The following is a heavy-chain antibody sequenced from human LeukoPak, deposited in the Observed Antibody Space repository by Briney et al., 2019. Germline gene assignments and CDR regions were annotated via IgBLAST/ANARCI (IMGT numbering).Heavy chain of an antibody. V-gene: IGHV3-33*01. D-gene: IGHD6-13*01. CDR1: GFAFSRYS. Sequence: XAXSGFAFSRYSMHWVRRAPGKGREWVAIIWYDGSGKYYSDSVKGRFTISRDNSNNTLYLQMNSLRVEDTALYYCARDYSSSWDYWGQGTLVTVSS. CDR2: IWYDGSGK. J-gene: IGHJ4*02. CDR3: ARDYSSSWDY.